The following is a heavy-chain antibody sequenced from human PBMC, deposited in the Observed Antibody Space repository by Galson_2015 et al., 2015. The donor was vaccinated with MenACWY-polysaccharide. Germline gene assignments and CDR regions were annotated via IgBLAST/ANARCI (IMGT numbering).Heavy chain of an antibody. V-gene: IGHV3-11*01. CDR1: GFSLGDWY. CDR2: ISKSGDSI. CDR3: ARGHYGLDV. J-gene: IGHJ6*02. Sequence: SLRLSCAASGFSLGDWYMSWIRQAPGKGLEWLSYISKSGDSIYYGDSVKGRFAISRDNAKNSLYLQLNSLEVEDTAIYYCARGHYGLDVWGQGTTVTVSS.